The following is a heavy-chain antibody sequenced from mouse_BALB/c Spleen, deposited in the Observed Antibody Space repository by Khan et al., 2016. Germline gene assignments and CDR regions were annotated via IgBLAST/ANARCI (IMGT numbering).Heavy chain of an antibody. CDR1: GYTFSSYW. J-gene: IGHJ3*01. D-gene: IGHD4-1*01. V-gene: IGHV1-9*01. CDR3: APGTRRAWFAY. CDR2: ILPGSGST. Sequence: QVRLQQSGTELMKPGASVKISCKATGYTFSSYWIEWVKQRPGHGLEWIGDILPGSGSTNYNERFKGKATFTADTSSNTAYMQLSSLTSEDSAVYYCAPGTRRAWFAYWGQGTLVTVSA.